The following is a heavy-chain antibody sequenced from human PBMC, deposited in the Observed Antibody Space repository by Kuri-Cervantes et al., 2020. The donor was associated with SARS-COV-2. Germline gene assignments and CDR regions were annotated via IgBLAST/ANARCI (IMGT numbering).Heavy chain of an antibody. D-gene: IGHD1-7*01. V-gene: IGHV3-30-3*01. J-gene: IGHJ6*02. CDR1: GFTFSSYA. CDR3: ARGVAELRYYGMDV. Sequence: GGSLRLSCAASGFTFSSYAMHWVRQAPGKGLELVAVISYDGSNKYYADSVKGRFTISRDNSKNTLYLQMNSLRAEDTAVYYCARGVAELRYYGMDVWGQGTTVTVSS. CDR2: ISYDGSNK.